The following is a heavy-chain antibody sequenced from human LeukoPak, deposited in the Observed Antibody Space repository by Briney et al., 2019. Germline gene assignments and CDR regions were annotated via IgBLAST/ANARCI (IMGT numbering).Heavy chain of an antibody. CDR2: ISAYNGNT. Sequence: ASVKVSCKASGYTFTSYSISWVRQAPGQGLEWMGWISAYNGNTNYAQKLQGRVTMTTDTSTSTAYMELRSLRSDDTAVYYCARDRQITMIVAPSHHAFDIWGPGTMVTVSS. J-gene: IGHJ3*02. V-gene: IGHV1-18*01. D-gene: IGHD3-22*01. CDR1: GYTFTSYS. CDR3: ARDRQITMIVAPSHHAFDI.